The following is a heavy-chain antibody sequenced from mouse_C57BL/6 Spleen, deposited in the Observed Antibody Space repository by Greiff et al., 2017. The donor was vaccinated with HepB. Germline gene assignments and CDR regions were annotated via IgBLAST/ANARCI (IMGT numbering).Heavy chain of an antibody. CDR2: IYPGSGST. Sequence: QVQLKQPGAELVKPGASVKMSCKASGYTFTSYWITWVKQRPGQGLEWIGDIYPGSGSTNYNEKFKSKATLTVDTSSSTAYMQLSSLTSEDSAVYYCARRGLRYAMDYWGQGTSVTVSS. J-gene: IGHJ4*01. CDR1: GYTFTSYW. V-gene: IGHV1-55*01. CDR3: ARRGLRYAMDY. D-gene: IGHD3-1*01.